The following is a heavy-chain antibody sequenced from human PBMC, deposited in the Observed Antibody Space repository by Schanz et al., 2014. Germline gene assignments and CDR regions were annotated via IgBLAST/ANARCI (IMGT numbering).Heavy chain of an antibody. Sequence: QVQLVESGGGVVRPGGSLRLSCAGSGFTFSNYAIHWVRQAPGKGLEWVAIIWYDGSNKYYADSVKGRFTISRDNSKNTLYLQMNSLRAGDTAVYYCAKDGRLPYYGTGSDFDYWGQGTLVTVSS. V-gene: IGHV3-30-3*02. CDR2: IWYDGSNK. CDR1: GFTFSNYA. D-gene: IGHD3-22*01. J-gene: IGHJ4*02. CDR3: AKDGRLPYYGTGSDFDY.